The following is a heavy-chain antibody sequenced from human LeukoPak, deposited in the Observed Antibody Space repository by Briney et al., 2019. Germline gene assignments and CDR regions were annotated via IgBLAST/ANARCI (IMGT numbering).Heavy chain of an antibody. CDR3: ARHGAGRAATFALELPY. Sequence: GGSLRLSCAASGFTFSSYSMNWVRQAPGKGLEWVSSISSSSSYIYYADSVKGRFTISRDNAKNSLYLQMNSLRAEDTAVYYCARHGAGRAATFALELPYWGQGTLVTVSS. V-gene: IGHV3-21*01. CDR1: GFTFSSYS. CDR2: ISSSSSYI. D-gene: IGHD1-26*01. J-gene: IGHJ4*02.